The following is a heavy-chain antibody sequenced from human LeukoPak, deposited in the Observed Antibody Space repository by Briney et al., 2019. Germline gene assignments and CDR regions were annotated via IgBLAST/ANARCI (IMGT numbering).Heavy chain of an antibody. J-gene: IGHJ4*02. V-gene: IGHV1-18*01. CDR1: GYTFSNYG. CDR3: GKGGAYSLFDY. CDR2: VSPYNGKT. D-gene: IGHD5-18*01. Sequence: ASVKVSCKASGYTFSNYGISWVRQAPGQGLEWMGWVSPYNGKTDFARKFQGRVTMTTDTSTTTAYMELRSLRSDDTAVYYCGKGGAYSLFDYWGQGTLVTVSS.